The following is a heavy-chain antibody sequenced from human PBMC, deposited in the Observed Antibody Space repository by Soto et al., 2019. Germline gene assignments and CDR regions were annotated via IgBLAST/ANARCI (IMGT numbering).Heavy chain of an antibody. D-gene: IGHD2-21*01. Sequence: SLRLSCAASGFTFSSYAMSWVRQAPGKGLECVSTISGSGGTTYYADSVKGRFTISRDNSKNTLYLQMNSLRAEDTAVYYCARLSGDHSAFFSYGMDAWGQGTTVTVSS. V-gene: IGHV3-23*01. CDR2: ISGSGGTT. CDR1: GFTFSSYA. CDR3: ARLSGDHSAFFSYGMDA. J-gene: IGHJ6*02.